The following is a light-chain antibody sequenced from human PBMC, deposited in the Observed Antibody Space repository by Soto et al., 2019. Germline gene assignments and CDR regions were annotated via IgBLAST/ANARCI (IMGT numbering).Light chain of an antibody. CDR3: QQYGRSPTT. CDR1: QSFGSSY. Sequence: EVVLPQAPDTVSLSPGERPTLSCRASQSFGSSYLAWYQQTRGQAPRFLIYGASSRATGIPDRFSGSGSGTDFTLTISRLEPEDFAVYYCQQYGRSPTTFGQGTKVDIK. CDR2: GAS. V-gene: IGKV3-20*01. J-gene: IGKJ1*01.